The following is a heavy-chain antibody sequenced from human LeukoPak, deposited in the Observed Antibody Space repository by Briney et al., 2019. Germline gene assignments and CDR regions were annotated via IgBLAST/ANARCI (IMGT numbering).Heavy chain of an antibody. J-gene: IGHJ4*02. V-gene: IGHV1-18*01. D-gene: IGHD6-13*01. CDR2: VTPNNGNT. Sequence: ASVKVSCKASGYTFTTYGISWVRQAPGQGLEWMGWVTPNNGNTHYAPKFEGRVSMTTDTSANTAYMELRSLRSDDTAVYYCARNTAADDYWGQGTLVTVSS. CDR3: ARNTAADDY. CDR1: GYTFTTYG.